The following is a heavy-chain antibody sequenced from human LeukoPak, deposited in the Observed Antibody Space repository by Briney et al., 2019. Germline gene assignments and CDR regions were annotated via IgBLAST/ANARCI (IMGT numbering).Heavy chain of an antibody. CDR1: GFTFSSYG. CDR3: AKAEWLSAFDI. Sequence: GGSLRLSCAASGFTFSSYGMHWVRQAPGKGLEWVAVISYDGSNKYYADSVKGRFTISRDNSKNTLYLQMNSLRAEDTAVYYCAKAEWLSAFDIWGRGTMVTVSS. D-gene: IGHD6-19*01. J-gene: IGHJ3*02. V-gene: IGHV3-30*18. CDR2: ISYDGSNK.